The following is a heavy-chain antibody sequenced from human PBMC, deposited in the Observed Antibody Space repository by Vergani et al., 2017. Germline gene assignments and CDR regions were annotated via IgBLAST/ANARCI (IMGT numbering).Heavy chain of an antibody. J-gene: IGHJ5*01. D-gene: IGHD1-1*01. CDR2: IWYAGSNK. Sequence: QVQLVESAGGVVQPGRSLTLSCVASGFTFSSHGMHWVRQAPGKGLEWVAVIWYAGSNKYYGDSVKGRFTISRDNSKNTLYLQMNSLRVEDTAVYYCARWGNEKRLDSWGQGTLVTVSS. V-gene: IGHV3-33*01. CDR1: GFTFSSHG. CDR3: ARWGNEKRLDS.